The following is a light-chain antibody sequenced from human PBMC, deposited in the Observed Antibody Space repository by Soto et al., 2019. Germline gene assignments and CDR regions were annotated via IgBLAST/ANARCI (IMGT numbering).Light chain of an antibody. CDR3: CSYAGSHYV. CDR2: EGS. V-gene: IGLV2-23*01. J-gene: IGLJ1*01. Sequence: QSVLTQPASVSGSPGQSITISCTGTSSDVGSYNLVSWYQQHPGKAPKLMIYEGSKRPSGVSNRFSGSKSGNTASLTISGLQAEDEADYYCCSYAGSHYVFGTVTKVTVL. CDR1: SSDVGSYNL.